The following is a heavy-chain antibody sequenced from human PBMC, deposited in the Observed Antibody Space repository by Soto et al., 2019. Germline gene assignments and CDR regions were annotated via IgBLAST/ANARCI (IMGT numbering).Heavy chain of an antibody. V-gene: IGHV3-23*01. J-gene: IGHJ6*02. CDR2: ITGTGGNT. CDR1: GFTFRSYS. Sequence: GGSLRLSCAASGFTFRSYSMNWVRQAPGKGLEWVSAITGTGGNTYYVDSVKGRFTSSRDNSKNMLYLQMNSVRVEDTAVYYCARIRGYWYGLDVWGQGTTVTVSS. CDR3: ARIRGYWYGLDV.